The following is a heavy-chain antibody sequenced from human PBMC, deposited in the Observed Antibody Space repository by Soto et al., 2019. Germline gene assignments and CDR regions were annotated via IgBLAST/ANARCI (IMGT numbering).Heavy chain of an antibody. CDR2: IYYSGMT. Sequence: KASETLSLTCTVSGVSVSTGGYFWTWIRQHPGKGLEWIGNIYYSGMTYYNPSLRGRVSISLDPSESQFSLKLNSVTAADTAVYYCARDYQGPGYSYGKFDYWGQGALVTVSS. V-gene: IGHV4-31*03. CDR1: GVSVSTGGYF. D-gene: IGHD5-18*01. J-gene: IGHJ4*02. CDR3: ARDYQGPGYSYGKFDY.